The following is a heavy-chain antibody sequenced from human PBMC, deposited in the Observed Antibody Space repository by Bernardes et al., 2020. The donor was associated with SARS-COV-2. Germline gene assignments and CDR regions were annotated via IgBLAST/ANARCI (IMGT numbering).Heavy chain of an antibody. D-gene: IGHD4-17*01. CDR1: GFTFHTYT. J-gene: IGHJ4*02. V-gene: IGHV3-21*01. CDR2: ISSSSSYI. Sequence: GGSLRLSCAASGFTFHTYTMNWVRQAPGKGLEWVSSISSSSSYIYYADSVQGRFTISRDNAKKSLYLQMNSLRAEDTAFYYCARYDYDDYSVNWGRGTLVTVSS. CDR3: ARYDYDDYSVN.